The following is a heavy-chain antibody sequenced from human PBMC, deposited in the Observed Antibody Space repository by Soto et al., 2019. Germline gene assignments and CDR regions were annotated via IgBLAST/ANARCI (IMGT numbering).Heavy chain of an antibody. D-gene: IGHD5-18*01. J-gene: IGHJ6*02. Sequence: ASVKVSCKESGYTFTSNYIHWVRQAPGQGLEWMGRTNPSGDSTSYAQKFQGRVTMTRDTSTSTVYMDLSSLRSEDTAVYYCARGDTVSTYYYGMDVWGQGTTVTVSS. CDR2: TNPSGDST. CDR3: ARGDTVSTYYYGMDV. V-gene: IGHV1-46*01. CDR1: GYTFTSNY.